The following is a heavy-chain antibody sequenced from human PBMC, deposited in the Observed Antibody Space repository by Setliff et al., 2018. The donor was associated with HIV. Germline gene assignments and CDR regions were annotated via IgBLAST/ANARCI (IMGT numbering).Heavy chain of an antibody. D-gene: IGHD2-21*02. CDR1: GVPLSDYY. V-gene: IGHV4-34*01. Sequence: SETLSLTWTLNGVPLSDYYWNWIRQSPGKGLEWIVEVNHNGNINYNPSLKSRVTVSVDTSKTQYSLKMISVTAADTAMYYCAISIVGVTSEMYWAQGTLVTVSS. CDR2: VNHNGNI. J-gene: IGHJ4*02. CDR3: AISIVGVTSEMY.